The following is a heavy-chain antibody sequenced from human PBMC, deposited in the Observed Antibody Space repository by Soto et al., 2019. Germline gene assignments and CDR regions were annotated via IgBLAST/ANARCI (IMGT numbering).Heavy chain of an antibody. J-gene: IGHJ5*02. Sequence: QVQLVESGGGVVQPGRSLRLSCAASGFTFSSYGMHWVRQAPGKGLEWVAVIWYDGSNKYYADSVKGRFTISRDNSKNTTFLQMNSLRAEGTAVYYWAGGDPRDYNGRYPFGWFDPWGQGTLVTVFS. CDR3: AGGDPRDYNGRYPFGWFDP. CDR1: GFTFSSYG. D-gene: IGHD1-26*01. CDR2: IWYDGSNK. V-gene: IGHV3-33*01.